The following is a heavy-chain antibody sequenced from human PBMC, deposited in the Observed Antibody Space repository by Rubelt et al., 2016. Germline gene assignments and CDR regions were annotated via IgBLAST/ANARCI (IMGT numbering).Heavy chain of an antibody. CDR2: IYYSGST. CDR3: AGVRTSSWYHYFDY. Sequence: QVQLQESGPGLVKPSDTLSLTCAVSGYSISSTNWWGWIRQPPGKGLEWIGYIYYSGSTNYNPSLKSRVTMSVDTSKNQFSLRGHLLTAAYTAVDCSAGVRTSSWYHYFDYWGQGTLVTVAS. CDR1: GYSISSTNW. J-gene: IGHJ4*02. D-gene: IGHD6-13*01. V-gene: IGHV4-28*01.